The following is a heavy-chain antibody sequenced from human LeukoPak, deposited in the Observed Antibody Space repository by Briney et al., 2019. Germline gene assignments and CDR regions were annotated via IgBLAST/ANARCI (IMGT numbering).Heavy chain of an antibody. CDR1: GFTFRTYW. V-gene: IGHV3-7*01. J-gene: IGHJ4*02. CDR2: IKQDGSVK. CDR3: ARDPESSAFDL. Sequence: GGSLRLSCAASGFTFRTYWMSWVRQTPEKGLEFVANIKQDGSVKNYMDSLKGRSTISRDNPRESLYLEINSLRADATAVYYCARDPESSAFDLWGQGALVTVSS. D-gene: IGHD5/OR15-5a*01.